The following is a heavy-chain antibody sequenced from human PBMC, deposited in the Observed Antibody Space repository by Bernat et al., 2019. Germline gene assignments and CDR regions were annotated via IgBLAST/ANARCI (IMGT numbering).Heavy chain of an antibody. J-gene: IGHJ6*02. CDR3: ARETEEGSMDV. CDR1: GFTFSSYD. CDR2: IGTAGDT. Sequence: EVQLVESGGGLVQPGGSLRLSCAASGFTFSSYDMHWAPQPKGKVLEGSPAIGTAGDTYYPGSVKGRFTISRENAKNSLYLQMNSLRAGDTAVYYCARETEEGSMDVWGQGTTVTVSS. V-gene: IGHV3-13*01.